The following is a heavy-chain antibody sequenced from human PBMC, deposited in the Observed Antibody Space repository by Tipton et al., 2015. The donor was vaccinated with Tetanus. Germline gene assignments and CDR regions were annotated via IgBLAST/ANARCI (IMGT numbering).Heavy chain of an antibody. V-gene: IGHV3-21*01. J-gene: IGHJ4*02. CDR1: GFTFSSYW. D-gene: IGHD1-26*01. CDR3: ATGRTLDY. CDR2: IGSTSSYI. Sequence: SLRLSCAASGFTFSSYWMSWVRQAPGKGLEWLSSIGSTSSYIYYSDSVKGRFTVSRDNAKNSLSLQMKSLGDEDTAMYYCATGRTLDYWGQGTRVTVST.